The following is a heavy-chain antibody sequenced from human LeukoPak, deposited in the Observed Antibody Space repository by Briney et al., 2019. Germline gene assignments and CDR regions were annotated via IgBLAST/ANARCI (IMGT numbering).Heavy chain of an antibody. V-gene: IGHV3-7*01. CDR1: GFTFSTYW. CDR2: VNQGGSET. J-gene: IGHJ4*02. Sequence: PGGSLRLSCAASGFTFSTYWMTWVRQAPGKGLEWVANVNQGGSETYYVDSVKGRFTISRDNAKNSLYLQMNSLRAEDTAVYHCVRGGLYHYSGTSGDYWGQGTLVTVSS. D-gene: IGHD1-26*01. CDR3: VRGGLYHYSGTSGDY.